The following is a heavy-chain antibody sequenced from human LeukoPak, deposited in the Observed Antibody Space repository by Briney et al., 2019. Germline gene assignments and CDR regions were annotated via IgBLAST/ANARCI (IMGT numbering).Heavy chain of an antibody. Sequence: GGSLRLSCAASGFTFSSYAMHWVRQAPGKGLEWVAVISYDGSNKYYADSVKGRFTISRDNSKNTLYLQMNSLRAEDTAVYYCARTRDYDFWSGYCDPTYYYGMDVWGQGTTVTVSS. J-gene: IGHJ6*02. CDR1: GFTFSSYA. V-gene: IGHV3-30-3*01. CDR2: ISYDGSNK. D-gene: IGHD3-3*01. CDR3: ARTRDYDFWSGYCDPTYYYGMDV.